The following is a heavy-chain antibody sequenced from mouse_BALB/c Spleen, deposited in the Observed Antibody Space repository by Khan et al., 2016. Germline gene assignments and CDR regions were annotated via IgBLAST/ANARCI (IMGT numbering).Heavy chain of an antibody. J-gene: IGHJ4*01. CDR3: LRDAMDY. Sequence: VQLKQSGPDLVKPGASVKISCKASGYSFTGYYMYWVRQSHGKSLEWIGRIHPNNGNTRYQQKFMGKAILTVDKSSTTAYMELRSLTSEDSAVYYCLRDAMDYWGQGTSVTVAS. V-gene: IGHV1-31*01. CDR1: GYSFTGYY. CDR2: IHPNNGNT. D-gene: IGHD1-1*01.